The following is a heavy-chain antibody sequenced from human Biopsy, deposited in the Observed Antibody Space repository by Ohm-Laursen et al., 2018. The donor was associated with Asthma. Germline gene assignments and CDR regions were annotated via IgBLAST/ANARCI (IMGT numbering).Heavy chain of an antibody. V-gene: IGHV1-69*01. CDR2: IIPMYGVP. J-gene: IGHJ6*02. CDR3: ARVDAIMISGDFYFYSGFDL. D-gene: IGHD3-16*01. CDR1: GGTSRTYA. Sequence: SSVKVSCKASGGTSRTYAFNWVRQAPGQGLEWMGGIIPMYGVPKVAQKFQGRVTITADESTSTAYMEMSSLRSEDTAVYYCARVDAIMISGDFYFYSGFDLWGQGTTARVSS.